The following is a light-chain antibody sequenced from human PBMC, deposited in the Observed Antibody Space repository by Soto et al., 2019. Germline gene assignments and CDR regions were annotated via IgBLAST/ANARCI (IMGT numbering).Light chain of an antibody. Sequence: EIVMTQSPATLSVSPGERATLSCRASQSVGSNLAWYQQKPGQAPRLLIYAASTRATGIPARFSGSGSGTEFTLTITSLQLEDFAIYFCQQYNNWPPDRTFGQGTKVEIK. CDR3: QQYNNWPPDRT. CDR1: QSVGSN. CDR2: AAS. J-gene: IGKJ1*01. V-gene: IGKV3-15*01.